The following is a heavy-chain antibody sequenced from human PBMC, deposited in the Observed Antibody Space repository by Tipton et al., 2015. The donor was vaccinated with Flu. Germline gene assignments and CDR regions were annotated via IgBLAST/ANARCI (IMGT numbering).Heavy chain of an antibody. CDR1: GFTFSNYN. V-gene: IGHV3-21*01. CDR3: ATLTGDDY. J-gene: IGHJ4*02. CDR2: IRSSTIYI. Sequence: SLRLSCTASGFTFSNYNMNWVRQAPGKGLEWISSIRSSTIYIYYADSVKGRFTISRDNAKNSLYLQMNSLRAEDTAVYYCATLTGDDYWGQGNLVTVSS. D-gene: IGHD7-27*01.